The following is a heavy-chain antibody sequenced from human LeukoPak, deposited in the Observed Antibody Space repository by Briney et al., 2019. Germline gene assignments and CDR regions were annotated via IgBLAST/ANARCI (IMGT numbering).Heavy chain of an antibody. CDR3: ARGARYNWNQHFDY. J-gene: IGHJ4*02. CDR2: IIPIFGTA. Sequence: ASVKVSCKASGGTFSSYAISWVRQAPGQGLEWMGGIIPIFGTANYAQKFQGRVTITADESTSTAYMELSSLRSEDTAVYYCARGARYNWNQHFDYWGQGTLVTVSS. D-gene: IGHD1-20*01. V-gene: IGHV1-69*13. CDR1: GGTFSSYA.